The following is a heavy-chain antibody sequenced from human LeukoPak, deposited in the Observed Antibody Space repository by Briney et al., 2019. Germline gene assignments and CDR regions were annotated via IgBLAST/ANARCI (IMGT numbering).Heavy chain of an antibody. D-gene: IGHD1-26*01. V-gene: IGHV3-23*01. Sequence: PGGSLRLSCAASGFTFSSYGMSWVRQAPGKGLEWVSGISGSGGSTYQADSVRGRFTISRDNSKNTLYLQMNSLRAEDTAVYYCARADDSQRYSGSEQTGRYWGQGTLVTVSS. CDR3: ARADDSQRYSGSEQTGRY. CDR2: ISGSGGST. J-gene: IGHJ4*02. CDR1: GFTFSSYG.